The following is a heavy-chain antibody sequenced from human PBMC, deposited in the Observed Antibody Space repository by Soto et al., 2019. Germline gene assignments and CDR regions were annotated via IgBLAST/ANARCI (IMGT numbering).Heavy chain of an antibody. V-gene: IGHV3-30*18. J-gene: IGHJ6*02. CDR3: AKRSSSWYGAGMDV. CDR2: ISYDGSNK. Sequence: QVQLVESGGGVVQPGRSLRLSCAASGFTFSSYGMHWVRQAPGKGLEWVAVISYDGSNKYYADSVKGRFTISRDNSKNKLYLPMNRLRAEDTAVYYCAKRSSSWYGAGMDVWGQGTTVTVSS. D-gene: IGHD6-13*01. CDR1: GFTFSSYG.